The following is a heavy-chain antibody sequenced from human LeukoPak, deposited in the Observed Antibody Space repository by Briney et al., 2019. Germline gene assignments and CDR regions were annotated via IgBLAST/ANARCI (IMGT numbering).Heavy chain of an antibody. CDR2: IYYSGST. D-gene: IGHD3-16*01. J-gene: IGHJ4*02. CDR3: AREQGWKNYDYVWGQSIYYFDY. CDR1: GGSISSYY. V-gene: IGHV4-59*12. Sequence: SETLSLTCSVSGGSISSYYWTWIRQPPGKGLEWIGNIYYSGSTNYNPSLKSRVTISVDTSKNQFSLKLSSVTAADTAVYYCAREQGWKNYDYVWGQSIYYFDYWGQGTLVTVSS.